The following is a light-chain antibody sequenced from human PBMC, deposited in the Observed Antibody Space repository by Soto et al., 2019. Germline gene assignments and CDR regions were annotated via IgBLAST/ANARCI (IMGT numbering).Light chain of an antibody. CDR2: DVS. CDR3: QHYGDSPS. V-gene: IGKV3-20*01. CDR1: QRVPITY. J-gene: IGKJ4*01. Sequence: VLTQSPGTLSLSPGERATLSCRASQRVPITYLAWFQQTPGQAPRLLMNDVSTRVTGFPDRFSGSGSETDFTLTISRLEPEDFAVYYCQHYGDSPSFGGGTKVEMK.